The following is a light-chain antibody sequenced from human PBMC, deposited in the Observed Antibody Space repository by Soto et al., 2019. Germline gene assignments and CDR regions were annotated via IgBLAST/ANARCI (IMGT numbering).Light chain of an antibody. CDR3: SSYTSSSTYA. CDR1: SSDVGGYNY. V-gene: IGLV2-14*01. Sequence: QSVLTQPASVSVSPGQSITISCTGTSSDVGGYNYVSWYQQHPGKAPKLMIYDVSNRPSGVSNRFSGSKSGNTASLTISGLQAEDEADYYCSSYTSSSTYAFGTGTKVTIL. J-gene: IGLJ1*01. CDR2: DVS.